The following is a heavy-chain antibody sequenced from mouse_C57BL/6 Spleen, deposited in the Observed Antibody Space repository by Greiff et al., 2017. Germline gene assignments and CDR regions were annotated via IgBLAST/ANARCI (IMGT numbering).Heavy chain of an antibody. CDR1: GYTFTSYW. CDR3: ARQATRVAPGCGMDY. Sequence: VQLQQPGAELVKPGASVTLSCKASGYTFTSYWMHWVKQRPGHGLEWIGMIHPNSGSTNYNEKFKSKATLTADKSSSTAYMQLSSLTSEDSAVYYGARQATRVAPGCGMDYWGQGTSVTVSS. J-gene: IGHJ4*01. CDR2: IHPNSGST. D-gene: IGHD3-2*02. V-gene: IGHV1-64*01.